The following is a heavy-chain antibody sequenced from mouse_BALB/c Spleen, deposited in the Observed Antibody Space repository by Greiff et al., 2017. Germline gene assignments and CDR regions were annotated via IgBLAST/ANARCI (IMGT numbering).Heavy chain of an antibody. J-gene: IGHJ3*01. CDR3: AREMDYGTPFAY. CDR1: GYSFTSYV. D-gene: IGHD1-2*01. V-gene: IGHV1-14*01. CDR2: INPYNDGT. Sequence: VQLKQSGPELVQPGASVKMSCKASGYSFTSYVMHWVKQKPGQGLEWIGYINPYNDGTKYNEKFKGKATLTSDKSSSTAYMELSSLTSEDSAVYYCAREMDYGTPFAYWGQGTLVTVSA.